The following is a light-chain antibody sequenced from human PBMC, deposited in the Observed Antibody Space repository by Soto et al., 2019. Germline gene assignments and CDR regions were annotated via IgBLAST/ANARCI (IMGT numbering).Light chain of an antibody. V-gene: IGLV2-14*01. CDR1: SSDIGRYNF. CDR2: EAT. J-gene: IGLJ1*01. CDR3: TSYTSTSPYV. Sequence: QSALTQPASMSGSPGQSITISCTGTSSDIGRYNFVSWYQHHPGKAPKLIIYEATKRPSGVSYRFSGSKSGNTASLTISGRQAEDEADYYCTSYTSTSPYVFGTGTKLTVL.